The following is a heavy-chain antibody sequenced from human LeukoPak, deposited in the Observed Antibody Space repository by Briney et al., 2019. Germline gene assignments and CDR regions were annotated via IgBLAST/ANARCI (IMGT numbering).Heavy chain of an antibody. V-gene: IGHV4-59*01. J-gene: IGHJ5*02. CDR1: GGSISSDY. CDR3: ARDYYASGSYYAWFDP. CDR2: VYYSGST. D-gene: IGHD3-10*01. Sequence: SETLSLTCTVSGGSISSDYWSWIRQPPGKGLEWIGYVYYSGSTNYNPSLKSRVTISVDTSKNQFSLKLSSVTAADTAVYYCARDYYASGSYYAWFDPWGQGTLVTVSS.